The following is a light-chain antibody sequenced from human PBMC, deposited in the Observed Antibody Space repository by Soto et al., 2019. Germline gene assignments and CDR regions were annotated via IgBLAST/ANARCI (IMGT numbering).Light chain of an antibody. J-gene: IGLJ2*01. CDR2: EVS. CDR3: SSYTSSSTVV. Sequence: QSALTQPASVSGSPGQSITISCTGTSSDVGGYNYVSWYQQHPGRAPKLILYEVSTRPSGVSNRFSGSKSGNTASLTISGLQAEDEADYYCSSYTSSSTVVFGGGTKLTVL. V-gene: IGLV2-14*01. CDR1: SSDVGGYNY.